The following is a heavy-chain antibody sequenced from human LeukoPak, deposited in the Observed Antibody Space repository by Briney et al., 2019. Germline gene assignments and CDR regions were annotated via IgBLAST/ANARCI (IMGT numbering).Heavy chain of an antibody. D-gene: IGHD3-3*01. Sequence: SVKVSCKASGGTFSSYAISWVLQAPGQGLEWMGGIIPIFGTANYAQKFQGRVTITTDESTSTAYMELSSLRSEDTAVYYCARPIRTIFGVVMPDAFDIWGQGTMVTVPS. J-gene: IGHJ3*02. V-gene: IGHV1-69*05. CDR1: GGTFSSYA. CDR2: IIPIFGTA. CDR3: ARPIRTIFGVVMPDAFDI.